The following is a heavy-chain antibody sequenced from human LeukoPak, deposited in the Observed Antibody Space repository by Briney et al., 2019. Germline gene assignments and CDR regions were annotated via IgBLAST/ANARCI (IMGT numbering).Heavy chain of an antibody. Sequence: SETLSLTCTVSGGSISSSSYYWGWIRQPPGKGLEWIGSIYYSGSTYYNPSLKSRVTISVDTSKNQFSLKLSSVTAADTAVYYCARALMDCSSTSCYPAWYYYYYGMDVWGQGTTVTVSS. CDR1: GGSISSSSYY. CDR2: IYYSGST. CDR3: ARALMDCSSTSCYPAWYYYYYGMDV. D-gene: IGHD2-2*01. V-gene: IGHV4-39*07. J-gene: IGHJ6*02.